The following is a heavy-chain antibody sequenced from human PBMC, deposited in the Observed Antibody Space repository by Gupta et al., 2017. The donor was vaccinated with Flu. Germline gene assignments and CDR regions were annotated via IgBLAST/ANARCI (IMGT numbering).Heavy chain of an antibody. V-gene: IGHV5-51*06. Sequence: RQKPGQGLEWVGFIYPIDSDTRYGPAFQGQVTISADYSINTVYLHWSSLKASDSAMYYCARFFYATEDTYYYRPSLGAFDAWGPGTLVAVSP. CDR3: ARFFYATEDTYYYRPSLGAFDA. D-gene: IGHD3-16*01. CDR2: IYPIDSDT. J-gene: IGHJ3*01.